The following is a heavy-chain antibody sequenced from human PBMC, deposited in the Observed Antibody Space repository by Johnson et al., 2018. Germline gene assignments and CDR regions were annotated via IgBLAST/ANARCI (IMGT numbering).Heavy chain of an antibody. CDR1: GFTFDDYA. CDR2: ILWNGGSI. CDR3: AKGYYGGNSDLCDY. J-gene: IGHJ4*02. Sequence: VQLVQSGGGFVQPGGSLRLSCAASGFTFDDYAMHWVRQASGKGLEWVSGILWNGGSIGYADSVKGRFTISKDNTKNSLYLQMNSLRAEDTALYYCAKGYYGGNSDLCDYWGQGTLVTVSS. D-gene: IGHD4-23*01. V-gene: IGHV3-9*01.